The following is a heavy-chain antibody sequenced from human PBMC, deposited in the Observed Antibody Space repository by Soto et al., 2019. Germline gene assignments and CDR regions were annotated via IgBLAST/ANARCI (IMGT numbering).Heavy chain of an antibody. CDR1: GGSFSGYY. V-gene: IGHV4-34*01. J-gene: IGHJ4*02. Sequence: SETLSLTCAVYGGSFSGYYWSWIRQPPGKGLEWIGEINHSGSTNYNPSLKSRVTISVDTSKNQFSLKLSSVTAEDTAVYYCAKVSVPGGYKVVSQFDYWGQGTLVTVSS. CDR2: INHSGST. D-gene: IGHD3-10*01. CDR3: AKVSVPGGYKVVSQFDY.